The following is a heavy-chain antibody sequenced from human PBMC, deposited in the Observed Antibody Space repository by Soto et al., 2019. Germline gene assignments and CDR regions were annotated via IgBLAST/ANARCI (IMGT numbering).Heavy chain of an antibody. Sequence: QVQLVQSGAEVKKPGSSVKVSCKASGGTFSSYAISWVRQAPGQGLEWMGGIIPIFGTANYAQKFQGRVTITADESTSTVYMERSSLGSEDTAVYYCARSQLRYFDCLLWEGWFDPWGQGTLVTVSS. CDR3: ARSQLRYFDCLLWEGWFDP. V-gene: IGHV1-69*12. CDR1: GGTFSSYA. D-gene: IGHD3-9*01. J-gene: IGHJ5*02. CDR2: IIPIFGTA.